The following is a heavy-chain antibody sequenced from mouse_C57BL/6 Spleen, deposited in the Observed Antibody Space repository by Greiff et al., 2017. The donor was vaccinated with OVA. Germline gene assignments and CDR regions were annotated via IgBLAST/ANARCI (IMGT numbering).Heavy chain of an antibody. CDR3: TTMALFAY. J-gene: IGHJ3*01. V-gene: IGHV14-4*01. CDR1: GFNIKDDY. Sequence: VQLQQSGAELVRPGASVKLSCTASGFNIKDDYMHWVKQRPEQGLEWIGWIDPENGDTEYASKFQGKATITADTSSNTAYLQLSSLTSEDTAFYYCTTMALFAYWGQGTLVTVSA. D-gene: IGHD1-1*02. CDR2: IDPENGDT.